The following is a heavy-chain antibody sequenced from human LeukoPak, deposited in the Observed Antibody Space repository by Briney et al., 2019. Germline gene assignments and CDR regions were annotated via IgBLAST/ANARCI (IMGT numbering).Heavy chain of an antibody. CDR1: GFSFSSYG. D-gene: IGHD2-2*01. CDR3: ARLGYCSSSSCYGGHGMDV. CDR2: IWYDGSNK. J-gene: IGHJ6*02. Sequence: GGSLRLSCAASGFSFSSYGMHWVRQAPGKGLEWVAVIWYDGSNKYHADSVKGRFTISRGNSKNTLYLQMNSLRAEDTAVYYCARLGYCSSSSCYGGHGMDVWGQGTTVSVSS. V-gene: IGHV3-33*01.